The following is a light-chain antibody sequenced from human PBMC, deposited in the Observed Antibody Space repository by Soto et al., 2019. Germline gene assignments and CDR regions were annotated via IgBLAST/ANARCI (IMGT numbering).Light chain of an antibody. Sequence: DVQMTQSPFSLSASVGDRVSITCRASQNIRTYLNWYQQTPGKDPKLLIYGSSHLQSGVPPRFSGTGSGTDFTLIISSLQPEDFATYFCQQNDFIPWTFGQGTKV. CDR2: GSS. V-gene: IGKV1-39*01. J-gene: IGKJ1*01. CDR1: QNIRTY. CDR3: QQNDFIPWT.